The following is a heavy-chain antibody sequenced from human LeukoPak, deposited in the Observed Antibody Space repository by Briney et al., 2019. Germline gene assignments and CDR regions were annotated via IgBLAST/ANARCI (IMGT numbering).Heavy chain of an antibody. CDR2: ISGNGGGT. V-gene: IGHV3-23*01. CDR1: GFTFSGYA. J-gene: IGHJ4*02. D-gene: IGHD2-21*01. CDR3: ASTRGMQLWSAAFDY. Sequence: GGSLRFSCAVSGFTFSGYAMNWVRQAPGKGLEWVSTISGNGGGTYYADSVKGRFTISRDNSMNTMYLQMNSLIAEDTGVYYCASTRGMQLWSAAFDYWGQGTLVTVSS.